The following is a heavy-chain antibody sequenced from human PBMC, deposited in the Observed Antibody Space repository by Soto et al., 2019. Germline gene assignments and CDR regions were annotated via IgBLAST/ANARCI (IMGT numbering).Heavy chain of an antibody. J-gene: IGHJ3*01. CDR3: EKSPVTPSDAFDL. V-gene: IGHV3-23*01. D-gene: IGHD4-17*01. Sequence: HPXVSLRLSCAASGFSFGNYAMNWVRQAPGKGLEWISSISDPGTSTYYANSVKGRFSMSRDNSKNTLFLQMNRLRADDTAVYFCEKSPVTPSDAFDLCGRGTLVTVSS. CDR2: ISDPGTST. CDR1: GFSFGNYA.